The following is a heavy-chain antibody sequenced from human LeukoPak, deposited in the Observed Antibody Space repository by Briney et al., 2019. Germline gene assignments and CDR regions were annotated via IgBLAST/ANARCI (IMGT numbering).Heavy chain of an antibody. J-gene: IGHJ6*03. CDR1: GGYISSSNYY. V-gene: IGHV4-39*07. CDR2: IFYSGST. Sequence: NTSETLSLTCTVSGGYISSSNYYWVWIRQPPGKGLEWVASIFYSGSTYFNPSLKSRVTILVDTSKNQFSLKLSSVTAADTAVYYCAKGVEQLVRLYYYYYMDVWGKGTTVTVSS. CDR3: AKGVEQLVRLYYYYYMDV. D-gene: IGHD6-6*01.